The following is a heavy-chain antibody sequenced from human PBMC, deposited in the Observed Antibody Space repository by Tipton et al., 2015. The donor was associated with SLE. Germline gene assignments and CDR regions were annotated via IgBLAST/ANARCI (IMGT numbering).Heavy chain of an antibody. Sequence: SLRLSCAASGFTFSSYSMNWVRQAPGKGLEWVSSISSSSSYIYYADSVKGRFTISRDNSKNTLYLQMNSLRAEDTAVYYCARGGGRNHYYGMDVWGQGTTVTVSS. CDR1: GFTFSSYS. CDR2: ISSSSSYI. V-gene: IGHV3-21*01. D-gene: IGHD1-26*01. CDR3: ARGGGRNHYYGMDV. J-gene: IGHJ6*02.